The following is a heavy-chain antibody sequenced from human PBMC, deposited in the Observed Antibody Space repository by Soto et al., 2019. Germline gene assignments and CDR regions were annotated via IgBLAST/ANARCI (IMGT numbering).Heavy chain of an antibody. CDR3: ARVDSVQRRNALGY. D-gene: IGHD1-1*01. CDR1: GFTFKNAW. CDR2: IKSKTDGGTT. Sequence: GSLRLSCAASGFTFKNAWMNWVRQAPGKGLEWVGRIKSKTDGGTTDFAAPVKDRFTISRDNAKNTLYLQMNSLRVEDTAVYYCARVDSVQRRNALGYWGQGTLVTVSS. V-gene: IGHV3-15*07. J-gene: IGHJ4*02.